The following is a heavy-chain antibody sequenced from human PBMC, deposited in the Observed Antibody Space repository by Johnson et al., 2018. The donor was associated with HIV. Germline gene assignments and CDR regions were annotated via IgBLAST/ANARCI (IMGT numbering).Heavy chain of an antibody. V-gene: IGHV3-11*01. D-gene: IGHD3-10*01. CDR1: GFTFSDHY. CDR3: ARPIARGASDI. J-gene: IGHJ3*02. CDR2: ISGSGDTI. Sequence: QVQLVESGGGLIQPGGSLRLSCAASGFTFSDHYMSWIRQAPEKGLEWVSYISGSGDTIYYADSVKGRFTISRDSAKNSLYLQMNSLRAGDTAVYYCARPIARGASDIGGQGTMVTVSS.